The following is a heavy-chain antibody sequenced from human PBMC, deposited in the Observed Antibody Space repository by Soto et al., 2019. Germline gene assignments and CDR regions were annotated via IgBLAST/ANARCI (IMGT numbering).Heavy chain of an antibody. V-gene: IGHV3-15*01. CDR3: TTYDYFWGNSRIRWAY. J-gene: IGHJ4*02. CDR1: GLPFSKAW. Sequence: EVQLVESGGGLVKPGGSLRLSCAASGLPFSKAWMSWFRQPPGEGLEWVPRIKSATDGGTTDYAAPVEGRFTISRDDSKNTLDLKRNNLITDATAVYYCTTYDYFWGNSRIRWAYWGQGALVTVSS. CDR2: IKSATDGGTT. D-gene: IGHD3-16*01.